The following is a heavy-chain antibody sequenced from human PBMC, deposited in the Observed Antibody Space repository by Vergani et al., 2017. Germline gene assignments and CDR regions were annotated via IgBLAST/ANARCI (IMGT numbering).Heavy chain of an antibody. CDR1: EYSFGNYW. V-gene: IGHV5-51*01. CDR2: IYLADSDT. D-gene: IGHD1-1*01. CDR3: ARHTTYTDS. J-gene: IGHJ4*02. Sequence: EVELVQSGPEMRKPGESLKISCKGSEYSFGNYWIGWVRQMPGKGLEWMGIIYLADSDTRYSPSFQGQVTISADKSISTAFLQWDSLKASDNALYYCARHTTYTDSWGQGTLVTVSS.